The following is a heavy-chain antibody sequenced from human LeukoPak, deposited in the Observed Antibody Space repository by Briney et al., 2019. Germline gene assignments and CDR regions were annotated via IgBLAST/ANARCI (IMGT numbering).Heavy chain of an antibody. CDR2: ISGSGGST. D-gene: IGHD3-22*01. CDR1: GFTFSSYA. J-gene: IGHJ3*02. Sequence: GGSLRLSCAASGFTFSSYAMSWVRQAPGKGLEWVSAISGSGGSTYYADSVKGRFTISRDNSKNTLYLQMNSLRAEDTAVYYCAKVGYYYDSSGYYGDAFDIWGQGTMVTVSS. V-gene: IGHV3-23*01. CDR3: AKVGYYYDSSGYYGDAFDI.